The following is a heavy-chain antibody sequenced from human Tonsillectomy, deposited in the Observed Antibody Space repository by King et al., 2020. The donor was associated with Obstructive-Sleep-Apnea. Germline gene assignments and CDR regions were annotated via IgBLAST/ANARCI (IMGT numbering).Heavy chain of an antibody. CDR1: GFSFSIYS. D-gene: IGHD4-23*01. CDR3: ASDPYGGDSGY. Sequence: VQLVESGGGLVKPGGSLRLSCGASGFSFSIYSMNWVRQAPGKGLEWVSSISSSTTYIHYADSVKGRFTVSRDNTKNSLYLQMNILRAEDTAMYYCASDPYGGDSGYWGQGTLVTVSS. J-gene: IGHJ4*02. CDR2: ISSSTTYI. V-gene: IGHV3-21*06.